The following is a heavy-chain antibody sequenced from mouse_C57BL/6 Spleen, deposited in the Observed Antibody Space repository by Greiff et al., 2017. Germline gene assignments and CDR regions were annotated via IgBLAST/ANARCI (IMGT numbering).Heavy chain of an antibody. J-gene: IGHJ3*01. CDR1: GFPLTSYG. V-gene: IGHV2-6*01. CDR3: ARARRSYDSPFAY. Sequence: VQLMESGPGLVAPSQSLSITCTVSGFPLTSYGVDWVRQTPGKGLEWLGVIWGVGSTNYYSAPKSRLSSSTDNSKSQVFLKMNGLQTGDNGIFHCARARRSYDSPFAYWGRGALVSV. D-gene: IGHD2-12*01. CDR2: IWGVGST.